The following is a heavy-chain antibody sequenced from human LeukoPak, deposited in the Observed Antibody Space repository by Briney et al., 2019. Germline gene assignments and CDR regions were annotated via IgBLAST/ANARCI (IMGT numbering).Heavy chain of an antibody. V-gene: IGHV3-23*01. J-gene: IGHJ4*02. CDR3: AKDRANTPVVTN. CDR2: ISGGSSGST. D-gene: IGHD2-21*02. Sequence: AGGSLRLSCAASGFTFSDYAMSWVRQAPGKGLEWLSVISGGSSGSTYYADSVTGRFTVSRDNSKNTVDLQMNNLRVDDTAIYYCAKDRANTPVVTNWGQGILVSVSS. CDR1: GFTFSDYA.